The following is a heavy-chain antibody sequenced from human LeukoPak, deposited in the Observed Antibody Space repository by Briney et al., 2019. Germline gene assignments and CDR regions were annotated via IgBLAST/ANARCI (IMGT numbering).Heavy chain of an antibody. CDR3: ARGMTPPEYYDFWSGYYTWYGMDV. CDR1: GGTFSSYA. J-gene: IGHJ6*02. V-gene: IGHV1-69*13. D-gene: IGHD3-3*01. Sequence: GASVKVSCKASGGTFSSYAISWVRQAPGQGLEWMGGIIPIFGTANYAQKFQGRVTITADESTSTAYMELSSLRSEDTAVYYCARGMTPPEYYDFWSGYYTWYGMDVWGQGTTVTVSS. CDR2: IIPIFGTA.